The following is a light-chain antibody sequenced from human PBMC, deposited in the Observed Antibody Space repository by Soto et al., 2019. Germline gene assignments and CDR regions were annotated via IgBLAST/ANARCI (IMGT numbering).Light chain of an antibody. Sequence: DIEMTQSPSSLSSSVGYIVTITWQASQNINNYLNWYQQKPGRAPKLLIYDASSLEAGVPSRFRGSGSGTDFTFTISRLQPEDIATYYCQQYENLPTFGQGTRLEIK. J-gene: IGKJ5*01. V-gene: IGKV1-33*01. CDR1: QNINNY. CDR2: DAS. CDR3: QQYENLPT.